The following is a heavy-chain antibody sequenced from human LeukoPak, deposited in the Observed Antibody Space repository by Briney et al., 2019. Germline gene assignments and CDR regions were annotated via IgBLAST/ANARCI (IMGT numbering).Heavy chain of an antibody. D-gene: IGHD1-26*01. CDR2: ISGSGGST. CDR3: AKDRTSTGATVRFDP. CDR1: GLTFSSYA. J-gene: IGHJ5*02. V-gene: IGHV3-23*01. Sequence: GGSLRLSCAASGLTFSSYAMSWVRQAPGKGLGWVSSISGSGGSTYYADSVKGRFTISRDNSENTLYLQMNSLRAEDTAVYYCAKDRTSTGATVRFDPWGQGTLVTVSS.